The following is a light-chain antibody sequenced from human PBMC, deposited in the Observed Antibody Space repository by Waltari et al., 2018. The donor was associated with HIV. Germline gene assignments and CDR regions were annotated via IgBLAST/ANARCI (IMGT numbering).Light chain of an antibody. Sequence: QSALTQPRPLSGSPGPSVTISCTGTSSDVGASNYVSWYQQHPGRAPKLMIYDVSQRPSRVPDRFSGSKSGNTASLTISGLQAEDEADYYCCSYAGSYTFYVFGTGTKVTVL. CDR1: SSDVGASNY. CDR3: CSYAGSYTFYV. CDR2: DVS. V-gene: IGLV2-11*01. J-gene: IGLJ1*01.